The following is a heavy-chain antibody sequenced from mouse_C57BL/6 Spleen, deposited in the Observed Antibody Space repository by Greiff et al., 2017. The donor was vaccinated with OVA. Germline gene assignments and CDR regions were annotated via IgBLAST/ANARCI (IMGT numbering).Heavy chain of an antibody. D-gene: IGHD2-4*01. J-gene: IGHJ4*01. CDR3: ACMIRDAIDY. V-gene: IGHV1-76*01. Sequence: VQLQESGAELVRPGASVKLSCKASGYTFTDYDINWVKQRPGQGLEWIARIYPGSGNAYYNEKLKGKATLTAEKSSSTAYMQLSSLTSEDAAVXVCACMIRDAIDYWGQGTSVTVAS. CDR2: IYPGSGNA. CDR1: GYTFTDYD.